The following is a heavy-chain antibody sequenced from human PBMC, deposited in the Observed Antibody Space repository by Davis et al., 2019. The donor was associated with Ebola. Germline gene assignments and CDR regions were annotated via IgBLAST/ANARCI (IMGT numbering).Heavy chain of an antibody. CDR3: ARGSRDCTGGVCSSRFDY. J-gene: IGHJ4*02. D-gene: IGHD2-8*02. Sequence: MPSETLSLTCTVSGGSISSYYWSWIRQPPGKGLEWIGYIYYSGSTNYNPSLKSRVTISVDTSKNQFSLKLSSVTAADTAVYYCARGSRDCTGGVCSSRFDYWGQGTLVTVSS. CDR1: GGSISSYY. CDR2: IYYSGST. V-gene: IGHV4-59*01.